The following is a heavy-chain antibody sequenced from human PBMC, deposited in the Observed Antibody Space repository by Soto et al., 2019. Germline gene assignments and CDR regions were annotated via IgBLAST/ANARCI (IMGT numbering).Heavy chain of an antibody. D-gene: IGHD3-22*01. J-gene: IGHJ6*02. Sequence: SETLSLTCTVSGGSISSYYWSWIRQPPGKGLEWIGYIYYSGSTNYNPSLKSRVTISVDTSKNQFSLKLSSVTAADTAVYYCARFYYDSSGYYPQDYYYGMDVGGQGTTVTVSS. CDR1: GGSISSYY. CDR2: IYYSGST. CDR3: ARFYYDSSGYYPQDYYYGMDV. V-gene: IGHV4-59*01.